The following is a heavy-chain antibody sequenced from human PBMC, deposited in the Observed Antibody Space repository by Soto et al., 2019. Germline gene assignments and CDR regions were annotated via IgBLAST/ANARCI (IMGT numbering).Heavy chain of an antibody. CDR2: MKPDGSEK. Sequence: EVQLVESGGGLVQPGGSLRLSCAASGFTFSSYWMSWVRQAPGKGLEWVANMKPDGSEKYYVDSVRGRFTISRDNVENSLNLHMNSLRAEDAALYYCARDEARPLGYWGQGTLVTVSS. CDR1: GFTFSSYW. J-gene: IGHJ4*02. D-gene: IGHD6-6*01. CDR3: ARDEARPLGY. V-gene: IGHV3-7*01.